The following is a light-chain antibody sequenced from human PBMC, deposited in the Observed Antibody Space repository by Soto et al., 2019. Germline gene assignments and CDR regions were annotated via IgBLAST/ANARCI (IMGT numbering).Light chain of an antibody. CDR3: QVWDSSGDHCWV. Sequence: QSALTQPASVSGSPGQSITISCTGTSSDVGSYHYVSWYQQFPGEAPKLMIYEVTKRPSGISNRFSGSKSGNTASLTISELQAEDEADYYCQVWDSSGDHCWVFGGGTKLTVL. V-gene: IGLV2-14*01. CDR2: EVT. J-gene: IGLJ3*02. CDR1: SSDVGSYHY.